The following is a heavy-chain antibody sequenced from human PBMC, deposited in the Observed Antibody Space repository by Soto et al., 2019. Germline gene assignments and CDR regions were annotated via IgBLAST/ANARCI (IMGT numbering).Heavy chain of an antibody. Sequence: QVQLVGSGGGVVQPGRSLRLSCAASGFTFSRYGMHWVRQGPAKGLEWVSFISYDGGNTDYVGSVKGRFTISRDNSKNTLYLQMRSLRAEDTAVYFCAREVRANLNDFGDYEWFDPWGQGTLVTVSS. CDR2: ISYDGGNT. J-gene: IGHJ5*02. D-gene: IGHD4-17*01. CDR1: GFTFSRYG. V-gene: IGHV3-30*03. CDR3: AREVRANLNDFGDYEWFDP.